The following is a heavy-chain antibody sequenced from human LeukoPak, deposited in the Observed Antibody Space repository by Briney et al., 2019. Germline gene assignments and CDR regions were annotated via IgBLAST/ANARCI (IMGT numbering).Heavy chain of an antibody. V-gene: IGHV4-39*01. CDR1: GASISSSSYY. Sequence: PSETLSFTCPVSGASISSSSYYWGWIRQPPGKGLEWIGSINYSGTTYYSPSLKSRVTISVDTSKNQFSLKLSSVTAADTAVYYCARLPIVVVPSTSFDIWGQGTMVTVSS. CDR2: INYSGTT. J-gene: IGHJ3*02. D-gene: IGHD2-2*01. CDR3: ARLPIVVVPSTSFDI.